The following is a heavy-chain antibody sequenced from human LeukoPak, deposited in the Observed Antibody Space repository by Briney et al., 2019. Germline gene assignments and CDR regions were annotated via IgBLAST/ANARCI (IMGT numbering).Heavy chain of an antibody. CDR1: GYTFTGYY. CDR2: INPNSGGT. CDR3: ARGGPPAHYYYGMDV. J-gene: IGHJ6*02. D-gene: IGHD2-2*01. Sequence: ASVKVSCKASGYTFTGYYMHWVRQAPGQGLEWMGWINPNSGGTNYAQKFQGRVTMTRDTSISTAYMELSRLRSDDTAVYYCARGGPPAHYYYGMDVWGQGTTVTVSS. V-gene: IGHV1-2*02.